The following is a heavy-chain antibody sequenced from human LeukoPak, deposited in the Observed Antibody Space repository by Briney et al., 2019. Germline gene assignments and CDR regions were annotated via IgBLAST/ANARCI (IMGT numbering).Heavy chain of an antibody. CDR3: AKDLDSGYDDFDY. D-gene: IGHD5-12*01. CDR1: GYTFTSYG. Sequence: ASVKVSCKASGYTFTSYGISWVGQATGQGLEWMGWISAYNGNTNYAQKLQGRVTMTTDTSTSTAYMELSSLRSDDTAVYYCAKDLDSGYDDFDYWGQGTLVTVSS. J-gene: IGHJ4*02. V-gene: IGHV1-18*04. CDR2: ISAYNGNT.